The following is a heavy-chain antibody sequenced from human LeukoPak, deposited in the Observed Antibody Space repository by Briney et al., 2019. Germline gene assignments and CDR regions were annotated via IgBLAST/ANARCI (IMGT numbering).Heavy chain of an antibody. D-gene: IGHD2-2*01. CDR3: ATDIVVVPAAMEVDY. CDR1: GFTFSSYA. J-gene: IGHJ4*02. Sequence: GGSLRLSCAASGFTFSSYAMSWVRQAPGKGLEWVAVIWYDGSNKYYADSVKGRFTISRDNSKNTLYLQMNSLRAEDTAVYYCATDIVVVPAAMEVDYWGQGTLVTVSS. V-gene: IGHV3-33*08. CDR2: IWYDGSNK.